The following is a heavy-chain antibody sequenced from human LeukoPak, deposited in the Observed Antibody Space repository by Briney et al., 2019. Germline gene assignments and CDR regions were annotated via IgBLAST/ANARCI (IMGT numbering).Heavy chain of an antibody. CDR3: ARGVRIVVAAPHLNY. J-gene: IGHJ4*02. Sequence: SETLSLTCAVYGGSFSGYHWNWIRQPPGKGLEWIGEIDHSGSTNYNPSLKSRVTISVDTSKNQFSLNLSSVTAADTAVYFCARGVRIVVAAPHLNYWGQGTLVTVSS. CDR1: GGSFSGYH. D-gene: IGHD3-22*01. V-gene: IGHV4-34*01. CDR2: IDHSGST.